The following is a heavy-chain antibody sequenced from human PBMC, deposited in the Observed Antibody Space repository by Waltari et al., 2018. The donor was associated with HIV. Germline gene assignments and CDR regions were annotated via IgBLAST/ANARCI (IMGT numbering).Heavy chain of an antibody. V-gene: IGHV6-1*01. CDR1: GDSVSSNNAA. CDR3: VREPLGYRNGYYFDC. CDR2: TYYRSKWNS. Sequence: HVQLQQSGPGLVKPSQTLSLTCAISGDSVSSNNAAWNWIRQSPSRGLEWLGMTYYRSKWNSDYAVSVKTRITINPCTSKNQFSQQLNSVTPEDTAVYYCVREPLGYRNGYYFDCWGQGTLVTVSS. J-gene: IGHJ4*02. D-gene: IGHD5-18*01.